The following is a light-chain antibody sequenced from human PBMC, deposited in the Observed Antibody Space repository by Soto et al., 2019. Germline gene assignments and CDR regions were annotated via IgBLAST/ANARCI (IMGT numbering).Light chain of an antibody. CDR1: SSDVGSYNL. CDR2: EGS. V-gene: IGLV2-23*03. CDR3: CSYAGSSTLLYV. Sequence: QSALAQTASVSGSPGQSITISCTGTSSDVGSYNLVSWYQQHPGKAPKLMIYEGSKRPSGVSNRFSGSKSGNTASLTISGLQAEDEADYYCCSYAGSSTLLYVFGTGTKVTVL. J-gene: IGLJ1*01.